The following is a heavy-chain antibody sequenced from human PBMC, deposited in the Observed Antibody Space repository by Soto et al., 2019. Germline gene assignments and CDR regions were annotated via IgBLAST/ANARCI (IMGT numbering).Heavy chain of an antibody. CDR3: AKGRSRYYYDSSGYSDY. CDR2: ISAYNGNT. D-gene: IGHD3-22*01. Sequence: QVQLVQSGAEVKKPGASVKVSCKASGYTFTSYGISWVRQAPGQGLEWMGWISAYNGNTNYAQKLQGRVTMTTDTSTSTAYMELRSLRSDDTAVYYCAKGRSRYYYDSSGYSDYWGQGTLVTVSS. V-gene: IGHV1-18*01. CDR1: GYTFTSYG. J-gene: IGHJ4*02.